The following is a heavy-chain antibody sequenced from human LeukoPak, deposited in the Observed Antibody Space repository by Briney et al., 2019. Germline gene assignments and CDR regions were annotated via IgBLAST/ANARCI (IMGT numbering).Heavy chain of an antibody. V-gene: IGHV3-23*01. Sequence: GGSLRLSCAASGFTFSSYAMSWVRQAPGKGLEWVSAISGSGGSTYYADSVKGRFTISRDNSKNMLYLQMNSLRAEDTAVYYCAKDGRGVVVPAAIADYWGQGTLVTVSS. D-gene: IGHD2-2*01. CDR2: ISGSGGST. CDR1: GFTFSSYA. CDR3: AKDGRGVVVPAAIADY. J-gene: IGHJ4*02.